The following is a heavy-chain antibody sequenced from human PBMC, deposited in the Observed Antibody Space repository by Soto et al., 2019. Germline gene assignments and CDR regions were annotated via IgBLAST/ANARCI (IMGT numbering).Heavy chain of an antibody. J-gene: IGHJ4*02. CDR2: IYYSGST. Sequence: PSETLSLTCTVSGVSISSYYWILIRQPPGKGLEWIGYIYYSGSTNYNPSLKSRVTISVDTSKNQLSLKLSSVTAADTAVYYCARRYGYYFDYRGQGTLVTVSS. CDR1: GVSISSYY. CDR3: ARRYGYYFDY. D-gene: IGHD4-17*01. V-gene: IGHV4-59*08.